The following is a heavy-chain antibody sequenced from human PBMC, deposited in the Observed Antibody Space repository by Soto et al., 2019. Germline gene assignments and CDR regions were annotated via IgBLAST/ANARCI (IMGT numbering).Heavy chain of an antibody. D-gene: IGHD6-19*01. CDR1: GYTFTTYD. CDR3: ARSHPVAVAAYDY. J-gene: IGHJ4*02. CDR2: MNPNTGNT. V-gene: IGHV1-8*01. Sequence: QVQLVQSGAEVKKPGASVKVSCKASGYTFTTYDINWLRQATGQGLEYMGWMNPNTGNTIYAQKFQGRVTMTRSTSISTAYRELNSLTSEDTAVYFCARSHPVAVAAYDYWGQGTLVTVSS.